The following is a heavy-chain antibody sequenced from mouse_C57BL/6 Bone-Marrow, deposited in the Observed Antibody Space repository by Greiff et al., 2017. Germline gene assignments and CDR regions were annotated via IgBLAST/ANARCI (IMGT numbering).Heavy chain of an antibody. CDR1: GFTFNTYA. CDR2: IRSKSSNYAT. Sequence: EVKLVASGGGLVQPKGSLKLSCAASGFTFNTYAMHWVRQAPGKGLEWVARIRSKSSNYATYYADSVKDRFTISRDDSQSMLYLQMNNLKTEDTAMYYCVRDHWDGYPHWYFDVWGTGTTVTVSS. J-gene: IGHJ1*03. V-gene: IGHV10-3*01. CDR3: VRDHWDGYPHWYFDV. D-gene: IGHD2-3*01.